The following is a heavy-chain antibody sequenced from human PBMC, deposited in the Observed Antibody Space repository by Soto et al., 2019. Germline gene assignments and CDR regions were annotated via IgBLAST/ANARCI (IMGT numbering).Heavy chain of an antibody. D-gene: IGHD6-13*01. CDR3: AKVSDSSSWYGDYYYGMDV. Sequence: GSLRLSCAASGFTFSSYAMSWVRQAPGKGLEWVSAISGSGGSTYYADSVKGRFTISRDNSKNTLYLRMNSLRAEDTAVYYCAKVSDSSSWYGDYYYGMDVWGQGXTVTVSS. V-gene: IGHV3-23*01. CDR2: ISGSGGST. CDR1: GFTFSSYA. J-gene: IGHJ6*02.